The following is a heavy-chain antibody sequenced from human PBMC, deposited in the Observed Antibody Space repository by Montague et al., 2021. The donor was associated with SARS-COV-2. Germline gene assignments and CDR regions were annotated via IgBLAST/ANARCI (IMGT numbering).Heavy chain of an antibody. Sequence: SETLSLTCTVSGGSISSSNYYWGWIRQPPGKGLAWIGSIYYSGTTYYNPSLKSRVTISVDTSKKQFSLKLSSVTAADTAVYYCARETCTSGWFQRFDYWGQGTLVTVSS. V-gene: IGHV4-39*01. CDR3: ARETCTSGWFQRFDY. CDR1: GGSISSSNYY. J-gene: IGHJ4*02. D-gene: IGHD6-19*01. CDR2: IYYSGTT.